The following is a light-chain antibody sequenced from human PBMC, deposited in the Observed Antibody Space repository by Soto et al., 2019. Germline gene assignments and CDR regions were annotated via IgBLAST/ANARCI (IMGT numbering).Light chain of an antibody. CDR3: QQYYTTPLT. Sequence: DIVMTQSPDSLTVSLGERATINCKSSQSVLYSSNNDNYLAWYQQKPGQPPKLLFYWASTRESGVPDRFSGSGSGTDFTLTINSLQAEDVAVYYCQQYYTTPLTFGGGTKVEIK. CDR2: WAS. J-gene: IGKJ4*01. V-gene: IGKV4-1*01. CDR1: QSVLYSSNNDNY.